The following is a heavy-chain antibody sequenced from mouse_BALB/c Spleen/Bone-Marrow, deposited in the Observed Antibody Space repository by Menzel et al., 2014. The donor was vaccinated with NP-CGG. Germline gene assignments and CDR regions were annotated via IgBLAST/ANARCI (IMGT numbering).Heavy chain of an antibody. J-gene: IGHJ2*01. CDR2: IRNKAYGYTT. CDR3: ARDMGGLLSDS. Sequence: EVKLVESGGGLVQPGGSLRLSCATSGFTFXDYYMNRVRQPPGKALEWLAFIRNKAYGYTTEYSASVKSRFTISRDNSQNILYLQMNTLRAEDSATYYCARDMGGLLSDSWGQGTTLSVSS. CDR1: GFTFXDYY. V-gene: IGHV7-3*02. D-gene: IGHD1-1*01.